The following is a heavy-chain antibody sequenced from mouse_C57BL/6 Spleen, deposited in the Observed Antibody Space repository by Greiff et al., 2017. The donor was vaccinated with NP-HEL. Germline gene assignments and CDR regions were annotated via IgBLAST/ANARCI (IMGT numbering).Heavy chain of an antibody. J-gene: IGHJ2*01. CDR2: ISGGGGNT. CDR1: GFTFSSYT. V-gene: IGHV5-9*01. D-gene: IGHD2-3*01. Sequence: EVQRVESGGGLVKPGGSLKLSCAASGFTFSSYTMSWVRQTPEKRLEWVATISGGGGNTYYPDSVKGRFTISRDNAKNTLYLQMSSLRSEDTALYYCARHKVPQKIYDGYYGYFDYWGQGTTLTVSS. CDR3: ARHKVPQKIYDGYYGYFDY.